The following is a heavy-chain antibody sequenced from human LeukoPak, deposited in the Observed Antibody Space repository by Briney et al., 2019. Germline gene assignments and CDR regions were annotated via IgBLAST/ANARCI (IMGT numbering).Heavy chain of an antibody. V-gene: IGHV4-34*01. CDR2: INHSGST. CDR1: GGSFSGYY. Sequence: KPSETLSLTCAVYGGSFSGYYWSWIRQPPGKGLEWIGEINHSGSTNYNPSLKSRVTISVDTSKNQFSLKLSSVTAADTAVYYCAGKHFRYSYGYEGKGRYSDYWGQGTLVTVSS. CDR3: AGKHFRYSYGYEGKGRYSDY. D-gene: IGHD5-18*01. J-gene: IGHJ4*02.